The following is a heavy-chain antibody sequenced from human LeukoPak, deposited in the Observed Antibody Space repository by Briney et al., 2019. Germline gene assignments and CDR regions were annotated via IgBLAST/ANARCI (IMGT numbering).Heavy chain of an antibody. CDR2: ISGSGGST. D-gene: IGHD6-19*01. CDR3: AKDIASLVAGSFSGFDY. J-gene: IGHJ4*02. CDR1: GFTFSSYA. V-gene: IGHV3-23*01. Sequence: GGSLRLSCAASGFTFSSYAMSWVRQAPGKGLEWVSAISGSGGSTYYAGSVKGRFTISRDNSKNTLYLQMNSLRAEDTAAYYCAKDIASLVAGSFSGFDYWGQGTLVTVSS.